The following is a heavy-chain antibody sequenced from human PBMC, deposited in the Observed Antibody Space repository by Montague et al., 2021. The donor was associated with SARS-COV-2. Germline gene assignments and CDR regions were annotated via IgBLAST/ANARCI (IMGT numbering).Heavy chain of an antibody. D-gene: IGHD3-10*01. CDR3: ARHITYTYYYGSGSYYKGSWFDP. J-gene: IGHJ5*02. CDR1: GGSISSYY. V-gene: IGHV4-59*08. CDR2: IYYSGST. Sequence: SETLSLTCTVSGGSISSYYRSWIRQPPGKGLEWIGYIYYSGSTNYNPSLKSRVTISVDTSKNQFSLKLSSVTAADTAVFYCARHITYTYYYGSGSYYKGSWFDPWGQGTLVTVSS.